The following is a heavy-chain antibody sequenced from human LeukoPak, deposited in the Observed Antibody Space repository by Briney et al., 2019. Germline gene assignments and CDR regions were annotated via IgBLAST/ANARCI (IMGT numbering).Heavy chain of an antibody. D-gene: IGHD3-22*01. CDR2: ISGSGGST. CDR3: AKDNYDSSGYYFGNLDY. V-gene: IGHV3-23*01. CDR1: GFTFSSYA. Sequence: GGSLRLSCAASGFTFSSYAMSWVRQAPGKGLEWVSAISGSGGSTYYADSVKGRFTISRDNSKNTLYLQMNSLRAEDTAVYYCAKDNYDSSGYYFGNLDYWGQGTLVTVSS. J-gene: IGHJ4*02.